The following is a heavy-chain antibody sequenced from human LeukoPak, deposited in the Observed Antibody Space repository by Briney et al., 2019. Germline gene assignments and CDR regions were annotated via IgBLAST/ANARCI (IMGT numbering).Heavy chain of an antibody. V-gene: IGHV1-69*13. Sequence: ASVKVSCKASGGTFSSYAISWVRQAPGQGLEWMGGIIPIFGTANYAQKFQGRVTITADESTSTAYMELSSLRSDDTAVYYCARDVSGYCSGGSCRYYFGMDVWGQGTTVTVSS. CDR3: ARDVSGYCSGGSCRYYFGMDV. CDR2: IIPIFGTA. CDR1: GGTFSSYA. D-gene: IGHD2-15*01. J-gene: IGHJ6*02.